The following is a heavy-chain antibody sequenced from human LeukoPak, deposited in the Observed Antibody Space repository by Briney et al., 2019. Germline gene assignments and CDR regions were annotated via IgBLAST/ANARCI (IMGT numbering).Heavy chain of an antibody. J-gene: IGHJ6*02. CDR1: GYTFTSHG. CDR2: ISAYNGNT. Sequence: ASVKVSCKASGYTFTSHGISWVRQAPGQGLEWMGWISAYNGNTNYAQKLQGRVTMTTDTSTSTAYMELKSLRSDDTAVYNCARDGSGGSHGMDVWGQGTTVTVS. CDR3: ARDGSGGSHGMDV. D-gene: IGHD2-15*01. V-gene: IGHV1-18*01.